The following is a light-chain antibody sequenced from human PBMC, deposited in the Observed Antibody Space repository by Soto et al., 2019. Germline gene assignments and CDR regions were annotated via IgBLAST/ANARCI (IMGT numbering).Light chain of an antibody. CDR2: NNN. J-gene: IGLJ1*01. Sequence: QSVLTQPPSASGTPGQRVTISCSGISSNIGSNTVNWYQQLPGTAPKLPIYNNNQRPSGVPDRFSGSNSGTSASLAISGLQSDDEEDYYCAAWDDSLNGLVFGNGTKLTVL. CDR1: SSNIGSNT. V-gene: IGLV1-44*01. CDR3: AAWDDSLNGLV.